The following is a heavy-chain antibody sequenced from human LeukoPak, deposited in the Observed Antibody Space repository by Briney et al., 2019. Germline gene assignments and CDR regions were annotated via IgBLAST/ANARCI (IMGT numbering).Heavy chain of an antibody. D-gene: IGHD3-3*01. CDR3: AKEETYYDFRSGYYKGDYFKY. CDR2: ITISGGTT. Sequence: GGSLRLSCAASGFTFSSYAMGWVRQAPGKGLEWVSDITISGGTTHFYSDSAKGRFTISRDNSRNTLYLQMNSLRAGDTAVYYCAKEETYYDFRSGYYKGDYFKYWGPGTLVTVSS. J-gene: IGHJ4*02. V-gene: IGHV3-23*01. CDR1: GFTFSSYA.